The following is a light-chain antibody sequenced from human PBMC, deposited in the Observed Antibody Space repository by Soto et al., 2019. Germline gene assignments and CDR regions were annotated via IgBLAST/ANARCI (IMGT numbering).Light chain of an antibody. V-gene: IGKV3-11*01. CDR1: QSVSRY. CDR3: QQRSNWPPVT. J-gene: IGKJ4*01. CDR2: DGS. Sequence: EIVLTQSPATLSLSPGERATLSCRSSQSVSRYLAWYQQKPGQAPRLLIYDGSNRATGIPARFSGSGSGTDFPLTISSLEPEDFAIYYCQQRSNWPPVTVGGGTKVEIK.